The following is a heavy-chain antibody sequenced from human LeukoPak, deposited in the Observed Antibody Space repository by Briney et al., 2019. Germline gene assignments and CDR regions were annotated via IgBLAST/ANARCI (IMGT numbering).Heavy chain of an antibody. CDR2: IKQDGSEK. V-gene: IGHV3-7*01. Sequence: GGSLRLSCAASGFSFTGAWMSWVRQAPGKGLEWVANIKQDGSEKYYVDSVKGRFTISRDNAKNSLYLQMNSLRAEDTAVYYCARDRNGMDVWGQGTTVTVSS. CDR1: GFSFTGAW. CDR3: ARDRNGMDV. J-gene: IGHJ6*02.